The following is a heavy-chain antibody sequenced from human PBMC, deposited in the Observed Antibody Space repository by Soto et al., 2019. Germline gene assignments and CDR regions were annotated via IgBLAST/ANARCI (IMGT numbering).Heavy chain of an antibody. J-gene: IGHJ4*02. CDR1: GDSISSYS. CDR3: ARESGENWSYEAY. D-gene: IGHD1-7*01. CDR2: VYPSGHT. Sequence: SETLSLTCAVSGDSISSYSWNWIRQTAGRGLEWIGRVYPSGHTQYRSSFETRVTVSVDMSTNQFFLELRSVTAADTAVYYCARESGENWSYEAYWGPGINVTVYS. V-gene: IGHV4-4*07.